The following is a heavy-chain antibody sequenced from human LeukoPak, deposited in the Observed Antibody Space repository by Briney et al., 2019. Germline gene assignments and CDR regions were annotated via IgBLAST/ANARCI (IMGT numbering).Heavy chain of an antibody. J-gene: IGHJ4*02. V-gene: IGHV1-2*02. CDR2: INPNSGGT. D-gene: IGHD1-26*01. CDR3: ARGQTPENSKPKVGATDGY. CDR1: GYTFTSYY. Sequence: ASVKVSCKASGYTFTSYYMHWVRQAPGQGLEWMGWINPNSGGTNYAQKFQGRVTMTRDTSISTAYMELSRLRSDDTAVYYCARGQTPENSKPKVGATDGYWGQGTLVTVSS.